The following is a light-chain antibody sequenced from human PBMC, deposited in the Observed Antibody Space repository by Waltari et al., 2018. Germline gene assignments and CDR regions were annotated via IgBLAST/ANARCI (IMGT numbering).Light chain of an antibody. CDR3: SSYGGTYFV. J-gene: IGLJ2*01. Sequence: SALTQPPSVPGSPGQYVTIYCTGTSNAVVSYHYVSWYQHHPGEVPKLMIYDVTQRPSGVPDRFSGSKSGNTASLTISGLQADDEADYYCSSYGGTYFVFGGGTRLTVL. CDR2: DVT. V-gene: IGLV2-11*01. CDR1: SNAVVSYHY.